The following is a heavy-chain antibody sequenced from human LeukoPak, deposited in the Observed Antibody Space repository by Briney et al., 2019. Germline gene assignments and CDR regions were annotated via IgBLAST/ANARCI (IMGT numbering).Heavy chain of an antibody. Sequence: GGSLRLSCAASGFTFSTYAMSWVRQAPGKGLEWVSTLSGSGGSTNCADSVKGRFTISRDNSKNTLYLQMNSLRAEDTALYYCAKEKSQCSGGSCSYAFDIWGQGTMVTVSS. V-gene: IGHV3-23*01. CDR3: AKEKSQCSGGSCSYAFDI. J-gene: IGHJ3*02. CDR2: LSGSGGST. CDR1: GFTFSTYA. D-gene: IGHD2-15*01.